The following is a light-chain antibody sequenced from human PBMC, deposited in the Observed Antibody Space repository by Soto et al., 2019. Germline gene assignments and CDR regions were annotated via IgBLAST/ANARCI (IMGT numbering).Light chain of an antibody. V-gene: IGKV3-11*01. CDR2: DVS. CDR3: QQRSNWPPT. CDR1: QSVGTY. Sequence: EIVLTQSPGTLSLSPGERATLSCRASQSVGTYLAWYQQKPGQSPRLLMFDVSNRATGIPARFSGSGSGTDFTLTISSLEPEDFGVYYCQQRSNWPPTFGGGTKVDIK. J-gene: IGKJ4*01.